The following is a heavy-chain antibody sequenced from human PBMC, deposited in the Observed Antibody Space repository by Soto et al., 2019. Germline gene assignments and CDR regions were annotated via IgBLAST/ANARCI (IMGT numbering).Heavy chain of an antibody. J-gene: IGHJ6*03. Sequence: LETLSLTCTVSGGSISSSSYYWSWIRQPPGKGLEWIGYIYYSGSTNYNPSLKSRVTISVDTSKNQFPLKLSSVTAADTAVYYCARGRVLRKKSTLVWGEYYYYMDVWGKGTTVTVSS. D-gene: IGHD3-16*01. V-gene: IGHV4-61*01. CDR2: IYYSGST. CDR1: GGSISSSSYY. CDR3: ARGRVLRKKSTLVWGEYYYYMDV.